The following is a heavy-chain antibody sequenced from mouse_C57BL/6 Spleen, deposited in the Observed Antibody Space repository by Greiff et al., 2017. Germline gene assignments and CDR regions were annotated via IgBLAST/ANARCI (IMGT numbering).Heavy chain of an antibody. J-gene: IGHJ2*01. D-gene: IGHD1-1*01. V-gene: IGHV1-63*01. Sequence: QVQLQQSGAELVRPGTSVKMSCKASGYTFTNYWIGWAKQRPGHGLEWIGDIYPGGGYTNYNEKFKGKATLTADKSSSTAYMQFSSLTSEDSAIYYCARGDYYGSSSPFDDWGQGTTLTVSS. CDR2: IYPGGGYT. CDR1: GYTFTNYW. CDR3: ARGDYYGSSSPFDD.